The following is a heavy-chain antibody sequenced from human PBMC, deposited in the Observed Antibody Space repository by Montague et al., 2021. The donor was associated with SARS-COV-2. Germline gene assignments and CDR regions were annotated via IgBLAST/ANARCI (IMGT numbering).Heavy chain of an antibody. V-gene: IGHV4-39*07. CDR1: DDSISSSSYN. CDR2: IYYSGRA. CDR3: AMDIRPQNSDCGGAFDY. D-gene: IGHD2-21*01. J-gene: IGHJ4*02. Sequence: SETLSLTCTVSDDSISSSSYNWGWIRQPPGKGLEYIGSIYYSGRAYYNPSLKSRVTITIDTSKNQFSLKLNSVTAAVTAVYYCAMDIRPQNSDCGGAFDYWGQGTLVTVSS.